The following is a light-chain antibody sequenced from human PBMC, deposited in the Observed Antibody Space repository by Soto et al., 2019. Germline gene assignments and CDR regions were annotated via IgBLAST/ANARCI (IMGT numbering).Light chain of an antibody. J-gene: IGKJ1*01. Sequence: EIQMTQSPSSLSASVGDRVTINCRASQSISSYLNWYQQKPGKAPKLLIYAASSLQSGVPSRFSGSGSGTEFTLTISSLQPDDFATYYCQHYNSYSEAFGQGTKVDI. V-gene: IGKV1-39*01. CDR1: QSISSY. CDR3: QHYNSYSEA. CDR2: AAS.